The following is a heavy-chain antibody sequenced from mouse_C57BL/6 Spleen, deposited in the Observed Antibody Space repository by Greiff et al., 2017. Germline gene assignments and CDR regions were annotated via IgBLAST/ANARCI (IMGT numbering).Heavy chain of an antibody. CDR3: ARHGSRENYYAMDY. CDR1: GYTFTSYW. V-gene: IGHV1-72*01. J-gene: IGHJ4*01. D-gene: IGHD1-1*01. CDR2: IDPNSGGT. Sequence: QVQLQQPGAELVKPGASVKLSCKASGYTFTSYWMHWVKQRPGRGLEWIGRIDPNSGGTTYNEKFKSKATLTVDKPSSTAYMQLSSLASEDSAVYYCARHGSRENYYAMDYWGQGTSVTVSS.